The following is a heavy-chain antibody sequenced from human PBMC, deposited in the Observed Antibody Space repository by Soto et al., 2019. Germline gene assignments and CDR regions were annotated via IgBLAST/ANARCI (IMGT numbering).Heavy chain of an antibody. CDR2: ISSNGVGT. CDR1: GFTLSGYA. J-gene: IGHJ6*03. CDR3: ARRARPDYNYMPV. V-gene: IGHV3-64*01. D-gene: IGHD6-6*01. Sequence: EVQLAESGGGLAQPGGSLRLSCAASGFTLSGYAMDWVRQAPGKGLEYVAGISSNGVGTYYANSVQGRFTISRDNSKNTVYLQMGSLRPEDMDVYYCARRARPDYNYMPVRGKGTTVTVS.